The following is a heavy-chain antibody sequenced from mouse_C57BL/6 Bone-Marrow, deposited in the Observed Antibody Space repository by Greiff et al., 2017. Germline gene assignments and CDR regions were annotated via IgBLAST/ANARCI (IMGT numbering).Heavy chain of an antibody. Sequence: QVQLKESGAELARPGASVKLSCKASGYTFTSYGISWVKQRTGQGLEWIGEIYPRSGNTYYNEKFKGKATLTADKSSSTAYMELRSPTSEDSAVYFCARNGYYTHYYAMDYWGQGTSVTVSS. D-gene: IGHD2-3*01. CDR2: IYPRSGNT. J-gene: IGHJ4*01. CDR3: ARNGYYTHYYAMDY. V-gene: IGHV1-81*01. CDR1: GYTFTSYG.